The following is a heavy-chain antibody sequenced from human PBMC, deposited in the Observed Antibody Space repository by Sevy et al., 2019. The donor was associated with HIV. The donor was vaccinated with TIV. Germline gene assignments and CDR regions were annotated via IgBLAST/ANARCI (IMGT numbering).Heavy chain of an antibody. J-gene: IGHJ6*03. D-gene: IGHD2-2*01. CDR1: GFTFSSYS. CDR2: ISSSSSYI. CDR3: ARDSAGVVQAADPSYMDV. Sequence: GGSLRLSCAASGFTFSSYSMNWVRQAPGKGLEWVSSISSSSSYIYYADSVKGRFTISRDNAKNSLYLQMNSLRAEDTAVYYCARDSAGVVQAADPSYMDVWGKGTTVTVSS. V-gene: IGHV3-21*01.